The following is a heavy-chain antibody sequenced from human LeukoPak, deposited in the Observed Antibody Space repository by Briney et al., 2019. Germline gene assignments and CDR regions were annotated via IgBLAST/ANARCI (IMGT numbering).Heavy chain of an antibody. CDR2: IKQDGSEK. D-gene: IGHD3-22*01. CDR1: GFTFSSYW. Sequence: PGGSLRLSCAASGFTFSSYWVSWVRQAPGKGLEWVANIKQDGSEKYYVDSVKGRFTISRDNAKNSLYLQMNSLRAEDTAVYYCARVRGYYYFQHWGQGTLVTVSS. J-gene: IGHJ1*01. CDR3: ARVRGYYYFQH. V-gene: IGHV3-7*04.